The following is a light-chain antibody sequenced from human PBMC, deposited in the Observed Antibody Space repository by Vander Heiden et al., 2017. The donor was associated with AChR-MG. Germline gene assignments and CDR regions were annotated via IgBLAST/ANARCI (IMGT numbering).Light chain of an antibody. Sequence: QSALTQPASVSGSPGPSITISCTGTSSDVGGYNYVSWYQQHAGKAPKLMIYDVSKRPSGVSKRFSGSKSGNTASLTISGLQAEDEADYYCSSYTSSSTPVVFGGGTKLTVL. CDR3: SSYTSSSTPVV. CDR1: SSDVGGYNY. V-gene: IGLV2-14*01. CDR2: DVS. J-gene: IGLJ2*01.